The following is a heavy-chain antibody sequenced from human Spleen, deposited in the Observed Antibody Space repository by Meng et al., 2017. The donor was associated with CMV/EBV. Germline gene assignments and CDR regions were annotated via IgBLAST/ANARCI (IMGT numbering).Heavy chain of an antibody. CDR2: IKGRPDGGTT. J-gene: IGHJ6*02. CDR1: GFTFSNAR. CDR3: TTDPAPPVGKYFYYVVDV. D-gene: IGHD1-26*01. V-gene: IGHV3-15*01. Sequence: GGSLRLSCAASGFTFSNARMTWVRQAPGKGLEWIGRIKGRPDGGTTDYAPPVNGRFTISRDDSKNTLYLQMSSLKTEDTAVYYCTTDPAPPVGKYFYYVVDVWGQGTTVTVSS.